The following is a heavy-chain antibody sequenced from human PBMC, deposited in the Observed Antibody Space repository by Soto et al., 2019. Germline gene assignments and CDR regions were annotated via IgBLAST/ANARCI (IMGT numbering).Heavy chain of an antibody. Sequence: GGSLRLSCAASGFTFSSYAMSWVRQAPGKGLEWVSAISGSGGSTYYADSVKGRCTISRDNSKNTLYLQMNSLRAEDTAVYYCAKPGIIDSTRLYYYYMDVWGKGTTVTVSS. J-gene: IGHJ6*03. CDR3: AKPGIIDSTRLYYYYMDV. D-gene: IGHD3-16*01. V-gene: IGHV3-23*01. CDR1: GFTFSSYA. CDR2: ISGSGGST.